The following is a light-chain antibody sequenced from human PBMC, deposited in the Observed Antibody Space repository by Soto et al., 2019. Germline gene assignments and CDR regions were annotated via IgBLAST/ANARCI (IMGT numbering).Light chain of an antibody. J-gene: IGLJ1*01. CDR1: SADIGAYDH. V-gene: IGLV2-14*01. CDR2: DVS. Sequence: QSVLTQPASVSGSPGRSISISCAGTSADIGAYDHVSWYQQHPGKAPKLIIYDVSSRPSGVSNRFSGSKSANTASLTIFGLQAEDEADYFCSSYTDFSLYVFGTGTKLPS. CDR3: SSYTDFSLYV.